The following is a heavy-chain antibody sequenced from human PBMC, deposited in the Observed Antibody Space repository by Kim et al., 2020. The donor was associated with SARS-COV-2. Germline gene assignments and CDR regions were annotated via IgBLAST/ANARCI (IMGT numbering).Heavy chain of an antibody. D-gene: IGHD2-8*01. CDR3: ARGRMTNLD. V-gene: IGHV3-7*01. CDR2: SEK. J-gene: IGHJ4*02. Sequence: SEKYYVDSVKGRFTISRDNAKNSLYLQMNSLRAEDTAVYYCARGRMTNLDWGQGTLVTVSS.